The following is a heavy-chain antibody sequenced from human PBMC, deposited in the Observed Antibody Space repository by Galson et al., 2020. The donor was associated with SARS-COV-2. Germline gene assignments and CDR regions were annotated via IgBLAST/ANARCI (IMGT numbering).Heavy chain of an antibody. D-gene: IGHD3-9*01. CDR2: ISYDGSNK. V-gene: IGHV3-30*18. CDR3: AKDHEYYDILTGYYKSRQTYYYYYMDV. CDR1: GFTFSSYG. J-gene: IGHJ6*03. Sequence: GESLKISCAASGFTFSSYGMHWVRQAPGKGLEWVAVISYDGSNKYYADSVKGRFTISRDNSKNTLYLQMNSLRAEDTAVYYCAKDHEYYDILTGYYKSRQTYYYYYMDVWGKGTTVTVSS.